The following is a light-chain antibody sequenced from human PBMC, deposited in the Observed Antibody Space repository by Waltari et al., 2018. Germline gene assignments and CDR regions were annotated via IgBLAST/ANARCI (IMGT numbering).Light chain of an antibody. CDR1: QSVGKY. CDR3: QKYVNLPAT. J-gene: IGKJ1*01. Sequence: EIVLTQSPGTLSLSPGERATLSCRASQSVGKYLVWYQQKPGQAHRLLIYDASIRATGIPDRFSGSGSGTDFSLTISRLEPEDSAVYYCQKYVNLPATFGQGTKVEI. CDR2: DAS. V-gene: IGKV3-20*01.